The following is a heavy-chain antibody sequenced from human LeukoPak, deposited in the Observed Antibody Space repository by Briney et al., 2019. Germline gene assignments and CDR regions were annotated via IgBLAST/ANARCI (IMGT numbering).Heavy chain of an antibody. CDR2: IYPGDSDT. CDR3: ARGPWGIVVVPAAIRGYSSSWYFDY. CDR1: GYSFTSYW. D-gene: IGHD2-2*02. Sequence: PGESLKISCKGSGYSFTSYWIGWVRQMPGKGLEWMGIIYPGDSDTRYSPSFQGQVTISADKSISTAYLQWSSLKASDTAMYYCARGPWGIVVVPAAIRGYSSSWYFDYWGQGTLVTVSS. J-gene: IGHJ4*02. V-gene: IGHV5-51*01.